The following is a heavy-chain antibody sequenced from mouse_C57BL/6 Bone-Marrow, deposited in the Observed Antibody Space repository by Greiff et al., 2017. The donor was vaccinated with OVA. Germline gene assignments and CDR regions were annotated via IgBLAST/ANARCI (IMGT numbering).Heavy chain of an antibody. D-gene: IGHD2-2*01. Sequence: VQLQQSGPELVKPGASVKISCKASGYTFTDYYMNWVKQSHGKSLEWIGDINPNNGGTSYNQKFKGKATLTVDKSSSTAYMELRSLTSEDSAVYYCARGYGWYFDVWGTGTTVTVSS. CDR1: GYTFTDYY. CDR2: INPNNGGT. V-gene: IGHV1-26*01. CDR3: ARGYGWYFDV. J-gene: IGHJ1*03.